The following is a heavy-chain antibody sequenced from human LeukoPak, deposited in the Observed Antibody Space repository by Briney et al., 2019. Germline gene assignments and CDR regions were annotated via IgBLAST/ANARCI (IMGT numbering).Heavy chain of an antibody. D-gene: IGHD3-10*01. CDR2: IIPIFGTA. Sequence: SVKVSCKPSGGTFSSYAISWVRQAPGQGLERMGRIIPIFGTANYAQKFQGRVTITTDESTSTAYMELSSLRSEDTAVYYCGTRYYGSGADYWGQGTLVTVSS. V-gene: IGHV1-69*05. J-gene: IGHJ4*02. CDR3: GTRYYGSGADY. CDR1: GGTFSSYA.